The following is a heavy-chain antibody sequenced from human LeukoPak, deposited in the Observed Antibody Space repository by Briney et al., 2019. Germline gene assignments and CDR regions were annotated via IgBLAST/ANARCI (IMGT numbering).Heavy chain of an antibody. J-gene: IGHJ6*03. V-gene: IGHV3-9*03. CDR1: GFTFDDYA. Sequence: GGSLRLSCAASGFTFDDYAVHWVRQAPGKGLEWVSGISWNSGSIGYADSVKGRFTISRDNAKNSLYPQMNSLRAEDMALYYCAKDNHRYYYYMDVWGKGTTVTVSS. CDR3: AKDNHRYYYYMDV. D-gene: IGHD1-14*01. CDR2: ISWNSGSI.